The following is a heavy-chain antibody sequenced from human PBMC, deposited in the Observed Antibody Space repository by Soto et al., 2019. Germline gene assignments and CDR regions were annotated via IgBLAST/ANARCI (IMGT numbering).Heavy chain of an antibody. CDR3: ARRDSGGFYRYFDS. V-gene: IGHV1-69*06. Sequence: QVQLVQSGAEVKKPGSSVKVSCKASGGTFSTNPISWVRQAPGQGLEWMGGTGSGTGPGNHAQKFQGRLTITVDKSTSTVYMELSSLSSEDTAVYYCARRDSGGFYRYFDSWGQGTLVTVPS. J-gene: IGHJ4*02. CDR1: GGTFSTNP. D-gene: IGHD2-15*01. CDR2: TGSGTGPG.